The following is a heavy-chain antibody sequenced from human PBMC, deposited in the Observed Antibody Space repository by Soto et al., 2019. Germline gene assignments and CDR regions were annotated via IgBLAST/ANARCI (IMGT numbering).Heavy chain of an antibody. J-gene: IGHJ2*01. D-gene: IGHD1-7*01. CDR2: IFSNDEK. CDR3: ARVQELELTPYAWYFDL. CDR1: GFSLSNARMG. V-gene: IGHV2-26*01. Sequence: TFKEACPGLGKPTETLTLTCTVSGFSLSNARMGVSWIRQPPGKALEWLAHIFSNDEKSYSTSLKSRLTISKDTSKSQVVLTMTNMDPVDTATYYCARVQELELTPYAWYFDLWGRGTLVTVSS.